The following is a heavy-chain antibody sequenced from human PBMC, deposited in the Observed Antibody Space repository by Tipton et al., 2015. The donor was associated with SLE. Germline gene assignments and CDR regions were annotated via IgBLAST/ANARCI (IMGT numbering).Heavy chain of an antibody. Sequence: TLSLTCAVCGGSFSGYYWSWIRQPPGKGLEWIGEINHSGSTNYNPSLKSRVTISVDTSKNQFSLKLSSVTAADTAVYYCARLRAAAGFGYWGQGTLVTVSS. D-gene: IGHD6-13*01. V-gene: IGHV4-34*01. CDR2: INHSGST. CDR1: GGSFSGYY. J-gene: IGHJ4*02. CDR3: ARLRAAAGFGY.